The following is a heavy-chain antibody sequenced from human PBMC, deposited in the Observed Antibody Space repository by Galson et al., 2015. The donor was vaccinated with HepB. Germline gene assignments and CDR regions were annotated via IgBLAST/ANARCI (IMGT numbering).Heavy chain of an antibody. D-gene: IGHD6-13*01. V-gene: IGHV3-21*01. J-gene: IGHJ4*02. Sequence: SLRLSCAASGFTFSSYSMNWVRQAPGKGLEWVSSISSSSSYIYYADSVKGRFTISRDNAKNSLYLQMNSLRAEDTAVYYCARGRMIAAAGREYSSGWPYYFDYWGQGTLVTVSS. CDR1: GFTFSSYS. CDR3: ARGRMIAAAGREYSSGWPYYFDY. CDR2: ISSSSSYI.